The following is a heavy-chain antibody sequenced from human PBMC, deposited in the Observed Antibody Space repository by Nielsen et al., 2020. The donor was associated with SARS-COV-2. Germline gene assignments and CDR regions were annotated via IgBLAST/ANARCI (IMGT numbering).Heavy chain of an antibody. CDR1: GFTFSSYA. D-gene: IGHD1-26*01. Sequence: GGSLRLSCAASGFTFSSYAMHWVRQAPGKGLEWVAVISYDGSNKYYADSVKGRFTISRDNSKNTLYLQMNSLRAEDTAVYYCARGQRGSYYSALGYWGQGTLVTVSS. V-gene: IGHV3-30-3*01. J-gene: IGHJ4*02. CDR3: ARGQRGSYYSALGY. CDR2: ISYDGSNK.